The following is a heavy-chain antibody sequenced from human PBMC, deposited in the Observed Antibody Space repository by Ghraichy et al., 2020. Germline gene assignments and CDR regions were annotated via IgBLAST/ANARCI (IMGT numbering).Heavy chain of an antibody. Sequence: GGSLRLSCVASGFTFSSYWMSWVRQAPGKGLEWVANIKQDGSEKYYVDSVKGRFTISRDNAKNSLYLQMNSLRAEDAAVYYCARDFVVLIMYAVRTYGMDVWGQGTTVTVSS. CDR1: GFTFSSYW. J-gene: IGHJ6*02. CDR3: ARDFVVLIMYAVRTYGMDV. V-gene: IGHV3-7*01. CDR2: IKQDGSEK. D-gene: IGHD2-8*01.